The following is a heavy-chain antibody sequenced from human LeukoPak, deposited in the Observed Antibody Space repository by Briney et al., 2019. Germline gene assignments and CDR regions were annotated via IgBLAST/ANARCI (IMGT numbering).Heavy chain of an antibody. J-gene: IGHJ4*02. Sequence: GASVKVSCKASGYTFTDYYIHWVRQAPGQGLEWMGWIYPSNGGTKYAAKFQDRVTMTKETSISTVYMDLNRLKSDDTAVYYCASANWAGGVDFDYWGQGTLVTVSS. D-gene: IGHD3-3*01. CDR1: GYTFTDYY. CDR3: ASANWAGGVDFDY. CDR2: IYPSNGGT. V-gene: IGHV1-2*02.